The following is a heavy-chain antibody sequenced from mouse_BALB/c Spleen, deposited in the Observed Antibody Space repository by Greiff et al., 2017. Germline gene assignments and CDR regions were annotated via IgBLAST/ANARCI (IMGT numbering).Heavy chain of an antibody. D-gene: IGHD2-4*01. CDR1: GYTFTSYW. J-gene: IGHJ4*01. Sequence: QVQLQQSGAELAKPGASVKMSCKASGYTFTSYWMHWVKQRPGQGLEWIGYINPSTGYTEYNQKFKDKATLTADKSSSTAYMQLSSLTSEDSAVYYCARGGMIKDYWGQGTSVTVSS. CDR3: ARGGMIKDY. CDR2: INPSTGYT. V-gene: IGHV1-7*01.